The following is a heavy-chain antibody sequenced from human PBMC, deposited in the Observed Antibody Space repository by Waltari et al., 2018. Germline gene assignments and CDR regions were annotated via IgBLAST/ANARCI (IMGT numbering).Heavy chain of an antibody. CDR3: ARVVSTGSAFDI. Sequence: QVQLQESGPGLVKPSETLSLTCTVPGGSISSYYWSWIRQPPGKGLEWIGYIYYRGSTTYTPSLKSRVTISVDTSKNQFSLKLSSVTAADTAVYYCARVVSTGSAFDIWGQGTMVTVSS. CDR2: IYYRGST. V-gene: IGHV4-59*01. J-gene: IGHJ3*02. CDR1: GGSISSYY.